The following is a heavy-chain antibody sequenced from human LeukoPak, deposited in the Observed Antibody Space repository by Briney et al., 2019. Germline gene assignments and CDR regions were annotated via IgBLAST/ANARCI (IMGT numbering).Heavy chain of an antibody. CDR1: GYTFTSYD. CDR2: MNPNSGNT. CDR3: ARCRIAVAGLNDY. V-gene: IGHV1-8*01. D-gene: IGHD6-19*01. Sequence: ASVKVSCKASGYTFTSYDINWVRQATGQGLEWMGWMNPNSGNTGYAQKLQGRVTMTTDTSTSTAYMELRSLRSDDTAVYYCARCRIAVAGLNDYWGQGTLVTVSS. J-gene: IGHJ4*02.